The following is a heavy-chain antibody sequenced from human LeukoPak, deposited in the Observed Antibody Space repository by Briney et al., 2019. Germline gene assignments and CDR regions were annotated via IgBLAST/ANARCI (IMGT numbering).Heavy chain of an antibody. CDR3: ARDGYGGNSFDY. J-gene: IGHJ4*02. CDR2: INPKNGGT. V-gene: IGHV1-2*02. D-gene: IGHD4-23*01. CDR1: GYTFPGHH. Sequence: ASVKVSCKASGYTFPGHHIHWVRQAPGQGLEWMGWINPKNGGTNYAQKFQGRVTMTRDTSINTAFMELSRLNSDDTAVYFCARDGYGGNSFDYWGQGALVTVSS.